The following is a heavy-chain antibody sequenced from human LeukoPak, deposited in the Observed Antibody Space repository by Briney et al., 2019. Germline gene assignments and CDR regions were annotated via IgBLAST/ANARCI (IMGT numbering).Heavy chain of an antibody. Sequence: GGSLRLSCAASGFTFSTYSMNWVRQAPGKGLEWVSSISSSGSYIYYADSVKGRFTISRDNAKNSLYLQMNSLGAEDTAVYYCARAPSPNWYFDLWGRGTLVTIS. J-gene: IGHJ2*01. V-gene: IGHV3-21*01. CDR1: GFTFSTYS. CDR2: ISSSGSYI. CDR3: ARAPSPNWYFDL.